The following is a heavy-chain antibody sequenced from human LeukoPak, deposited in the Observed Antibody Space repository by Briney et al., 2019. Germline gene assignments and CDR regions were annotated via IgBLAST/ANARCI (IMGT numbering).Heavy chain of an antibody. CDR1: GFTFSIYA. D-gene: IGHD4-17*01. V-gene: IGHV3-23*01. CDR3: AKDIYGDYGGLDY. J-gene: IGHJ4*02. Sequence: PGGSLRLSCAASGFTFSIYAMTWVRQAPGKGLEWVSSISGGYGGTYYSDSVKGRFTISRDNSKNTLYLQMNSLRAKDTAVYYCAKDIYGDYGGLDYWGQGTQVTVPS. CDR2: ISGGYGGT.